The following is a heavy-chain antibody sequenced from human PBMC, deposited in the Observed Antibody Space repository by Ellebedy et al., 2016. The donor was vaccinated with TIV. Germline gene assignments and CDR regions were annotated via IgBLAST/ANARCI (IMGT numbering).Heavy chain of an antibody. CDR2: ISGSGAST. D-gene: IGHD1-1*01. CDR1: GSTFRNHA. V-gene: IGHV3-23*01. Sequence: PGGSLRLSCAASGSTFRNHAVSLVRQAQGKGLEWVSAISGSGASTNYADSVKGRFTTSRDNSRNTLYLQMSSLRAEDTAIYYCACWSGDWNGPYDYWGQGTLVTVSS. J-gene: IGHJ4*02. CDR3: ACWSGDWNGPYDY.